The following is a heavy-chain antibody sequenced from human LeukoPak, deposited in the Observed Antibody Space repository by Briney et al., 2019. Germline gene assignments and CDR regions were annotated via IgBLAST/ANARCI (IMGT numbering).Heavy chain of an antibody. CDR1: GGSISSGDYY. J-gene: IGHJ4*02. Sequence: SETLSLTCTVSGGSISSGDYYWSWIRQPPGKGLEWIGYIYYSGSTYYNPSLKSRVTISVDTSKNQFSLKLSSVTAADTAVYYCARTFQHSSSWYMDYWGQGTLVTVSP. V-gene: IGHV4-30-4*01. CDR3: ARTFQHSSSWYMDY. D-gene: IGHD6-13*01. CDR2: IYYSGST.